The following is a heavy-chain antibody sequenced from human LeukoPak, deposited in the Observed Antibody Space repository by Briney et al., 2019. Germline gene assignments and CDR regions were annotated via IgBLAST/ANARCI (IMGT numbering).Heavy chain of an antibody. CDR1: GFTFTGHS. D-gene: IGHD3-10*01. CDR3: ARGYYGSGSYYYFDY. Sequence: GGSLRLSCVVSGFTFTGHSMHWVRQAPGKGLEWVAVVGNDEKTIFYADSLKGRFTISRDNAKNSLYLQMNSLRAEDTAVYYCARGYYGSGSYYYFDYWGQGTLVTVSS. CDR2: VGNDEKTI. V-gene: IGHV3-30*04. J-gene: IGHJ4*02.